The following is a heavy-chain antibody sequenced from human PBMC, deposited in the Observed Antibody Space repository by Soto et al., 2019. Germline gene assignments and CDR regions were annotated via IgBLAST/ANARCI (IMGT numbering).Heavy chain of an antibody. CDR3: TTGRERITMIVVVPAAFDI. Sequence: ETLSLTCAVYGGAFGGDFWTWIRQSPGKGLEWVGRIKSKTDGGTTDYAAPVKGRFTISRDDSKNTLYLQMNSLKTEDTAVYYCTTGRERITMIVVVPAAFDIWGQGTMVTVSS. D-gene: IGHD3-22*01. CDR2: IKSKTDGGTT. CDR1: GGAFGGDF. J-gene: IGHJ3*02. V-gene: IGHV3-15*07.